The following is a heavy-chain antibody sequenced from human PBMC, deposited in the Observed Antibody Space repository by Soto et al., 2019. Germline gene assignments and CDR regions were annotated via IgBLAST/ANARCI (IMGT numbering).Heavy chain of an antibody. CDR3: ARGLSDIVVVVAANAVDY. J-gene: IGHJ4*02. CDR1: GYTFTGYY. Sequence: ASVKVSCKASGYTFTGYYMHWVRQAPGQGLEWMGWINPNSGGTNYAQKFQGRVTMTRDTSISTAYMELSRLRSDDTAVYYCARGLSDIVVVVAANAVDYWGQGTLVTVSS. CDR2: INPNSGGT. D-gene: IGHD2-15*01. V-gene: IGHV1-2*02.